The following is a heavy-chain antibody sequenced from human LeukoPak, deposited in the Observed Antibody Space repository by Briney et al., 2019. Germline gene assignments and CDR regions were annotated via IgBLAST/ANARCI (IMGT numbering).Heavy chain of an antibody. J-gene: IGHJ4*02. CDR2: ISGGGGST. Sequence: GGSLRLSCALSGFTSSRYGMSWVRPAPEKGRECVSGISGGGGSTNYTDSVKGRFTISRDNSKNTLFLQMNSLRAEDTALYYCARDLSYYSSGYYDWGQGTLVTVSS. D-gene: IGHD3-22*01. V-gene: IGHV3-23*01. CDR3: ARDLSYYSSGYYD. CDR1: GFTSSRYG.